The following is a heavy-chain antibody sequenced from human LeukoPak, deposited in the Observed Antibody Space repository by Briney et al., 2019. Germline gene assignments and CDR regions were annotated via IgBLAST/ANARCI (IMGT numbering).Heavy chain of an antibody. D-gene: IGHD2-21*01. J-gene: IGHJ4*02. V-gene: IGHV3-21*01. CDR2: ISSSSSYI. CDR3: ARDLSVVVGSFDY. CDR1: GFTFSSYS. Sequence: GGSLRLSCVASGFTFSSYSMNWVRQAPGKGLEWVSSISSSSSYIYYADSVKGRFTISRDNAKNSLYLQMNSLRAEDTAVYYCARDLSVVVGSFDYWGQGTLVTVSS.